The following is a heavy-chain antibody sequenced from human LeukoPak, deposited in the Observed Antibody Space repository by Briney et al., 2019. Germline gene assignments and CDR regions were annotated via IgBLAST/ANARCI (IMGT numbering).Heavy chain of an antibody. CDR3: ARVEAPPNWFDP. CDR2: INHSGST. V-gene: IGHV4-34*01. D-gene: IGHD3-3*01. CDR1: GGSFSGYY. J-gene: IGHJ5*02. Sequence: SETLSLTCAVYGGSFSGYYWSWIRQPPGKGLEWIGEINHSGSTNYNPSLKSRVTISVDTSKNQFSLKLSSVTAADTAAYYCARVEAPPNWFDPWGQGTLVTVSS.